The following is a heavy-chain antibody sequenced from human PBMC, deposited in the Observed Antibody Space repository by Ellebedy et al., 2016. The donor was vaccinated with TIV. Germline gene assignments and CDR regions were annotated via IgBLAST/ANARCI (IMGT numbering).Heavy chain of an antibody. D-gene: IGHD1-26*01. CDR2: ISSSSSYK. J-gene: IGHJ5*02. CDR3: ATLGLVGALGDWFDP. V-gene: IGHV3-21*04. CDR1: GFTFRNYN. Sequence: GESLKISCAASGFTFRNYNMNWVRQAPGKGLEWVSAISSSSSYKYYANSVKGRFTISRDNAENSLYLQMNSLRTEETAIYYCATLGLVGALGDWFDPWGQGTLVTVSS.